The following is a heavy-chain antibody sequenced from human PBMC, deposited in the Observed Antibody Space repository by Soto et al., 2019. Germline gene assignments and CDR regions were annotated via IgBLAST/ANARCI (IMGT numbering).Heavy chain of an antibody. J-gene: IGHJ6*02. CDR2: ISYDGSNK. D-gene: IGHD2-15*01. Sequence: LRLSCAASGFTFSSYGMHWVRQAPGKGLEWVAVISYDGSNKYYAVSVKGRFTISRDNSKNTLYLQMNSLRAEDTAVYYCAKTVGCSGGSCYYYYYGMDVWGQGTTVTVSS. V-gene: IGHV3-30*18. CDR1: GFTFSSYG. CDR3: AKTVGCSGGSCYYYYYGMDV.